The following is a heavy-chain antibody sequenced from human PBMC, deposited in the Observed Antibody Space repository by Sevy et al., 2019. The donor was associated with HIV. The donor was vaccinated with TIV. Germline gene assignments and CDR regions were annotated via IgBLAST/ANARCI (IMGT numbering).Heavy chain of an antibody. CDR3: ARDLDEYSSSGYYYYYYGMDV. CDR2: INSDGSST. D-gene: IGHD6-13*01. V-gene: IGHV3-74*01. Sequence: GGSVRLSCAASGFTFSSYWMHWVRQAPGKGLVWVSRINSDGSSTSYADSVKGRFTISRDNAKNTLYLQMNSLRAEDTAVYYCARDLDEYSSSGYYYYYYGMDVWGQGTTVTVSS. CDR1: GFTFSSYW. J-gene: IGHJ6*02.